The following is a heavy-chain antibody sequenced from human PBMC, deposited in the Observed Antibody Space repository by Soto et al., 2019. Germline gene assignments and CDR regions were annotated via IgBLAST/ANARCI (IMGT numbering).Heavy chain of an antibody. Sequence: QVRLQESGPGLVKPSQTLSLTCTVSGGSISSAAYYWSWIRQHPGKGLEWIGYVSHSGSTYYNPSLKTRVIISVDTSKDQFSLSLTSVTAADTAVYYWAREYTYGSNFFDCWVQGAVVTVSS. J-gene: IGHJ4*02. CDR3: AREYTYGSNFFDC. V-gene: IGHV4-31*03. CDR1: GGSISSAAYY. D-gene: IGHD5-18*01. CDR2: VSHSGST.